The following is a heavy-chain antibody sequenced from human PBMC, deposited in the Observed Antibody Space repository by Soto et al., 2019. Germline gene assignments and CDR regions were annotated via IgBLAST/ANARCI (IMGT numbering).Heavy chain of an antibody. J-gene: IGHJ3*02. CDR2: IYYSGST. V-gene: IGHV4-31*03. D-gene: IGHD1-1*01. CDR3: ARDSVWKNAFDI. Sequence: TLVLSCTFSGNSISSPAYYWGWIRQHPGKGLEWIGYIYYSGSTYYNPSLKSRVTISVDTSKNQFSLKLSSVTAADTAVYYCARDSVWKNAFDIWGQGTMVT. CDR1: GNSISSPAYY.